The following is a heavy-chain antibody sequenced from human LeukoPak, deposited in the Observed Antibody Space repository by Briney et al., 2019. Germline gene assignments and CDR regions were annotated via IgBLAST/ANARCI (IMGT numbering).Heavy chain of an antibody. CDR2: INPSGGST. J-gene: IGHJ4*02. Sequence: ASVKVSCRASGYTFTSYYMHWVRQAPGQGLEWMGIINPSGGSTSYAQKFQGRVTMTRDTSTSTVYMELSSLRSEDTAVYYCARDRQVEIGFDYWGQGTLVTVSS. V-gene: IGHV1-46*01. D-gene: IGHD2-21*01. CDR3: ARDRQVEIGFDY. CDR1: GYTFTSYY.